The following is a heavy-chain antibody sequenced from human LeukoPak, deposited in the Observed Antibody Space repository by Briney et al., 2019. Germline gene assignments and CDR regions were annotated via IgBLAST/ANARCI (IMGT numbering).Heavy chain of an antibody. CDR3: ARGSQSTNWLDP. V-gene: IGHV4-34*01. CDR1: GESFSGNY. CDR2: IKYSGST. Sequence: PSETLSHTCAVYGESFSGNYWSWIRQPPGKWLEWIGEIKYSGSTSYNPSLKSRGTISVDTSKNQFSLNLNSLTAADTAVYYCARGSQSTNWLDPWGEGTLVTVSS. J-gene: IGHJ5*02.